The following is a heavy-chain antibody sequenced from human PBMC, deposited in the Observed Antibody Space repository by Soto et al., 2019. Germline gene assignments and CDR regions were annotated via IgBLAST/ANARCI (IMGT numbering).Heavy chain of an antibody. CDR1: GGTFSSYA. D-gene: IGHD6-19*01. CDR3: ARGTWYSSGHQPTRSYYYYGMDV. V-gene: IGHV1-69*06. Sequence: QVQLVQSGAEVKQPGSSVKVSCKASGGTFSSYAISWVRQAPGQGLEWMGGIIPIFGPANYAQKVQGRVTITADKSTIPAYMELSSLRSEDTAVYYCARGTWYSSGHQPTRSYYYYGMDVWGQGTTVTVSS. J-gene: IGHJ6*02. CDR2: IIPIFGPA.